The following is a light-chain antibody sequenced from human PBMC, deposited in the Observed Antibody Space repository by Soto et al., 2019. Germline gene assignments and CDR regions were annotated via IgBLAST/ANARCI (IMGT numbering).Light chain of an antibody. J-gene: IGLJ2*01. V-gene: IGLV2-23*01. Sequence: QSVLTQPASVSGSPGQSITISCTGTSSDVGSYNVVSWYQHHPGKAPKLMIYEGSKRPSGGFNRFSGSKSGNTASLTISGLQAEDEADYYCCSYAGSRTLVFGGGTKVTVL. CDR2: EGS. CDR3: CSYAGSRTLV. CDR1: SSDVGSYNV.